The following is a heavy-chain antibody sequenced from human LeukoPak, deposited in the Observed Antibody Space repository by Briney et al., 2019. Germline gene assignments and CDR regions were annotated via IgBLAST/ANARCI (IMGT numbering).Heavy chain of an antibody. CDR3: ARGATYYYDSSGYYLDY. CDR1: GYTFTSYG. J-gene: IGHJ4*02. D-gene: IGHD3-22*01. V-gene: IGHV1-18*01. Sequence: GASVKVSCKASGYTFTSYGISWVRQAPGQGLEWTGWISAYNGNTNYAQKLQGRVTMTTDTSTSTAYMELRSLRSDDTAVYYCARGATYYYDSSGYYLDYWGQGTLVTVSS. CDR2: ISAYNGNT.